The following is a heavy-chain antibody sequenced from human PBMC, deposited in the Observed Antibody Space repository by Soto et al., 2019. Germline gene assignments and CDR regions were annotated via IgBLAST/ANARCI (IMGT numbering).Heavy chain of an antibody. CDR3: AKDRRFRWFGEQYYYYGMDV. D-gene: IGHD3-10*01. Sequence: PGGSLRLSCAASGFTFSSYAMSWVRQAPGKGLEWVSAISGSGGSTYYADSVKGRFTISRDNSKNTLYLQMNSLRAEDTAVYYCAKDRRFRWFGEQYYYYGMDVWGQGTTVTVSS. J-gene: IGHJ6*02. CDR1: GFTFSSYA. V-gene: IGHV3-23*01. CDR2: ISGSGGST.